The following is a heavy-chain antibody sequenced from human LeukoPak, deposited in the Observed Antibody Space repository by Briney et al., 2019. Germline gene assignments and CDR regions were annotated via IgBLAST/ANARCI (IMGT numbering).Heavy chain of an antibody. Sequence: GASVKVSCKASGYTFTGYYMHWVRQAPGQGLEWMGWINPNSGGTNYAQKFQGRVTMTRDTSISTAYMELSRLRSDDTAVYYRARALLRFMGVGDAFDIWGQGTMVTVSS. J-gene: IGHJ3*02. CDR1: GYTFTGYY. D-gene: IGHD3-3*01. CDR2: INPNSGGT. V-gene: IGHV1-2*02. CDR3: ARALLRFMGVGDAFDI.